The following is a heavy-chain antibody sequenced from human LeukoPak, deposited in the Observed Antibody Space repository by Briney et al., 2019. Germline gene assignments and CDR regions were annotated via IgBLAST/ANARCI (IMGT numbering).Heavy chain of an antibody. CDR3: ASGGIYYGAAFDF. Sequence: SGGSLRLSCAASGFTFSSYSMNWVRQAPGKGLEWVSGINWNGGSTGYADSVKGRFTISRDNAKNSLYLQMNSLRAEDTALYYCASGGIYYGAAFDFWGQGSLVTVSA. D-gene: IGHD1-26*01. CDR2: INWNGGST. J-gene: IGHJ4*02. V-gene: IGHV3-20*04. CDR1: GFTFSSYS.